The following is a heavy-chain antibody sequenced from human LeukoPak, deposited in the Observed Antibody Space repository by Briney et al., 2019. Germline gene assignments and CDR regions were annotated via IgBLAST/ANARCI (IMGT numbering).Heavy chain of an antibody. J-gene: IGHJ4*02. CDR3: ARDPIGELQVY. V-gene: IGHV3-21*01. CDR1: GFTFSSYS. Sequence: GGSLRLSCAASGFTFSSYSMNWVRQAPGKGLEWVSSISSSSSYIYYADSVKGRFTISRDNAKNSLYLQMSSLRAEDTAVYYCARDPIGELQVYWGQGTLVTVSS. CDR2: ISSSSSYI. D-gene: IGHD1-7*01.